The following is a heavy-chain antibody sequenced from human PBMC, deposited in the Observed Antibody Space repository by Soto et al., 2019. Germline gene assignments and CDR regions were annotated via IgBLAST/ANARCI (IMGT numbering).Heavy chain of an antibody. V-gene: IGHV1-18*04. CDR1: GYTFNSYV. J-gene: IGHJ5*02. CDR3: ARDLGDSDYYGAGSYQWFGP. D-gene: IGHD3-10*01. Sequence: ASVKVSCKASGYTFNSYVISWGRQPHGHGLELVGWTSAYNGNTNYARKIHGRVTMTTDTATSTAYIELRSLRSEETAVYYCARDLGDSDYYGAGSYQWFGPGVQGTVVTAAS. CDR2: TSAYNGNT.